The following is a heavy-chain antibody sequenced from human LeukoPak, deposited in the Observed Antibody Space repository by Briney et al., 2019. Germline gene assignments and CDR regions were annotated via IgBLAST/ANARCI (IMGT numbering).Heavy chain of an antibody. Sequence: GGSLRLSCIASGFTFSSYWMSWVRQAPGGGLEWVANIMEDGSEKYYVDSVKGRFTISRDNAKISLYLQMNSLRAEDTAVYYCASQFWWAAVAGTTLDYWGQGTLVTVSS. CDR2: IMEDGSEK. D-gene: IGHD6-19*01. CDR1: GFTFSSYW. V-gene: IGHV3-7*05. CDR3: ASQFWWAAVAGTTLDY. J-gene: IGHJ4*02.